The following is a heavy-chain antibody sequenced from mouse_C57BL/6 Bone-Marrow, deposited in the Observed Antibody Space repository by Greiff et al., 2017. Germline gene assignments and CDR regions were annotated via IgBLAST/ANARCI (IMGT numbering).Heavy chain of an antibody. J-gene: IGHJ3*01. CDR2: INPYNGGT. CDR3: ARSGSLAWFAY. CDR1: GYTFTDYY. V-gene: IGHV1-19*01. D-gene: IGHD3-1*01. Sequence: SGPVLVKPGASVKMSCKASGYTFTDYYMNWVKQSHGKSLEWIGVINPYNGGTSYNQKFKGKATLTVDKSSSTAYMELNSLTSEDSAVYYCARSGSLAWFAYWGQGTLVTVSA.